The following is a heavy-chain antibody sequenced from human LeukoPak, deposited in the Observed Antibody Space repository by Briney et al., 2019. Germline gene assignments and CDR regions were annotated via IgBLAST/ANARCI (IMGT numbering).Heavy chain of an antibody. J-gene: IGHJ6*02. Sequence: GGSLRLSCAASGFTFSSYWMNRARQAPGKGLEWVASINHNGNVNYYVDSVKGRFTISRDNAKNSLYLQMNSLRAEDTAVYYCAREGFCSSSCPDYYYYGMDVWGQGTTVTVSS. CDR2: INHNGNVN. D-gene: IGHD6-13*01. CDR1: GFTFSSYW. V-gene: IGHV3-7*01. CDR3: AREGFCSSSCPDYYYYGMDV.